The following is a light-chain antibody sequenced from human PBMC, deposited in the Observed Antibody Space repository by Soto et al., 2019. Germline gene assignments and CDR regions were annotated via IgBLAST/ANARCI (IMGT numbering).Light chain of an antibody. Sequence: QSVLTQPASVSGSPGQSITISCTGTRSDIGAYNFVSWYQQHPGEVSKLILYDVNVRPSGVFNRFSGSKSGNTASLTISWLQAEDEADYYCTSWTTSTTMIFGGGTKVTVL. CDR2: DVN. J-gene: IGLJ2*01. CDR1: RSDIGAYNF. V-gene: IGLV2-14*03. CDR3: TSWTTSTTMI.